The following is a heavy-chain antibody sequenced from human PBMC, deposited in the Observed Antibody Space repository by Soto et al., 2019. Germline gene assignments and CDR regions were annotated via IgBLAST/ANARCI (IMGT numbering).Heavy chain of an antibody. CDR3: ARDCSGGSCYDY. CDR2: IYYSGST. J-gene: IGHJ4*02. Sequence: PSETLSLTCTVSGGSISSYYCSWIRQPPGKGLEWIGYIYYSGSTNYNPSLKSRVTISVDTSKNQFSLKLSSVTAADTAVYYCARDCSGGSCYDYWGQGTLVTVS. D-gene: IGHD2-15*01. CDR1: GGSISSYY. V-gene: IGHV4-59*01.